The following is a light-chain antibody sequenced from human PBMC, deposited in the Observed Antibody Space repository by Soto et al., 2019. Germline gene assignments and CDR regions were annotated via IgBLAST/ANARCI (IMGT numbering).Light chain of an antibody. J-gene: IGKJ2*01. CDR1: QSISSY. CDR3: QQRYSTPYT. CDR2: AAS. V-gene: IGKV1-39*01. Sequence: DIQMTQSPSSLSASVGDRVTITCRASQSISSYLNWYQQKPGKAPKLLIYAASSLQSGVPSRFSGSGSGTDFPLTISSLQPEVFASYYCQQRYSTPYTFGQGTKVEIK.